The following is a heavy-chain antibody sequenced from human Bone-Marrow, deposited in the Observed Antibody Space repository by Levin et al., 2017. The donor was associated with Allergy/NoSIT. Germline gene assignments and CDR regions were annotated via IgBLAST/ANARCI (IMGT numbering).Heavy chain of an antibody. CDR1: GYTFTNFG. CDR2: ISAANGNT. D-gene: IGHD1-26*01. V-gene: IGHV1-18*01. Sequence: ASVKVSCKASGYTFTNFGISWVRQAPGQGLEWMGWISAANGNTNYPQRFQGRVTLTTVTPTTTVHMELRSLRSDDTAVYYCARAIGGYGGNYYFDFWGQGTLVTVSS. CDR3: ARAIGGYGGNYYFDF. J-gene: IGHJ4*02.